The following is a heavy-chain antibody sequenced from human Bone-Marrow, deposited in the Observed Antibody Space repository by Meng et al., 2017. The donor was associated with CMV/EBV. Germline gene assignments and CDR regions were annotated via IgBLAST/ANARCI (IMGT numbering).Heavy chain of an antibody. CDR1: GFTFSDYY. CDR3: ARVVGGLSPNGAY. V-gene: IGHV3-11*04. CDR2: ISSSGSAT. D-gene: IGHD3-16*01. J-gene: IGHJ4*02. Sequence: GESLKISCAASGFTFSDYYMGWIRQAPGKGLEWVSYISSSGSATYYADSVKGRFTISRDNAKNSFYLRMNSLRAEDTAVYYCARVVGGLSPNGAYWGPGPRVTFSS.